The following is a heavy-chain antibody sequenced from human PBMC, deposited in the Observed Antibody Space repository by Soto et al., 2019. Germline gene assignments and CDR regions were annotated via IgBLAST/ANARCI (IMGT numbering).Heavy chain of an antibody. J-gene: IGHJ6*02. CDR3: GRTFDYYGMDV. CDR1: GYSIASGYY. Sequence: PSETLSLTCAVSGYSIASGYYWAWIRQSPGKGLEWIGSIYHAGSVYYNPPLNSRVAVSLDTSKNHFSLKLTSVTAADTAVYYCGRTFDYYGMDVWRQGTTVTVSS. V-gene: IGHV4-38-2*01. CDR2: IYHAGSV.